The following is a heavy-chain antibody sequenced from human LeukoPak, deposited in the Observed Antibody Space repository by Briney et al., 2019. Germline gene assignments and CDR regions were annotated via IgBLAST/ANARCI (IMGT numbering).Heavy chain of an antibody. Sequence: GESLKISCKGSGYSFTSYWIGWVRQMPGKGLEWMGIIYPGDSDTRYSPSFQGQVTISADKSISTAYLQWSSLKASDTAMYYCAMCSSSDYYYYYYYMDVWSKGTTVTVSS. D-gene: IGHD6-13*01. CDR1: GYSFTSYW. J-gene: IGHJ6*03. CDR2: IYPGDSDT. V-gene: IGHV5-51*01. CDR3: AMCSSSDYYYYYYYMDV.